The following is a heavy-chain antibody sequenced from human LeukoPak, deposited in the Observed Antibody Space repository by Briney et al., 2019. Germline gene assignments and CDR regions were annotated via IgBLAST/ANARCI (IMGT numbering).Heavy chain of an antibody. CDR2: IGTAGDI. J-gene: IGHJ6*03. D-gene: IGHD6-25*01. CDR1: GFTFSNYD. CDR3: ARDRGRYYMDV. V-gene: IGHV3-13*01. Sequence: GGSLRLSCAASGFTFSNYDMHWFRHASGKGLEWVSGIGTAGDIYYPGSVKGRFTISRENAKNSLYLQMNSLRAGDTAVYYCARDRGRYYMDVWGKGTTVTISS.